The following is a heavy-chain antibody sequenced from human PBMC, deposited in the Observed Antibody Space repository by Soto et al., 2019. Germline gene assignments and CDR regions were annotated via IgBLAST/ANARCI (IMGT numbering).Heavy chain of an antibody. J-gene: IGHJ4*02. D-gene: IGHD1-26*01. CDR3: AKDRDSGSYIFDY. Sequence: QVQLVESGGGVVQPGRSLRLSCAASGFTFSSYGMHWVRQAPGKGLEWVAVISYDGSNKYYADSVKGRFTISRDNSKNTLYRQMNSLRAEDTAVYYCAKDRDSGSYIFDYWGQGTLVTVSS. CDR1: GFTFSSYG. V-gene: IGHV3-30*18. CDR2: ISYDGSNK.